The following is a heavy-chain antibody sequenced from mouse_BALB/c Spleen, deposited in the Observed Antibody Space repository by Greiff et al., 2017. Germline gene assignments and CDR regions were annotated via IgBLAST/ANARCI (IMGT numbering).Heavy chain of an antibody. D-gene: IGHD1-1*01. CDR3: ARRYYGSSLYYAMDY. CDR1: GFTFSSFG. J-gene: IGHJ4*01. Sequence: EVQLVESGGGLVQPGGSRKLSCAASGFTFSSFGMHWVRQAPEKGLEWVAYISSGSSTIYYADTVKGRFTISRDNPKNTLFLQMTSLRSEDTAMYYCARRYYGSSLYYAMDYWGQGTSVTVSS. CDR2: ISSGSSTI. V-gene: IGHV5-17*02.